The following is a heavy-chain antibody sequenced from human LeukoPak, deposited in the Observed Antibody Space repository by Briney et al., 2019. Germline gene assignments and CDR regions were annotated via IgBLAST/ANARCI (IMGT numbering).Heavy chain of an antibody. Sequence: AGGSLRLSCAASGFTFSSCGRHWVRQAPGKGLEWVTFIRYDGSDKYYADSVRGRITISRDNSKNTLYLQMNSLRAEDTALYYCAKDLRGLIAGIENWGQGTLVTVSS. J-gene: IGHJ4*02. D-gene: IGHD3-10*01. CDR3: AKDLRGLIAGIEN. V-gene: IGHV3-30*02. CDR2: IRYDGSDK. CDR1: GFTFSSCG.